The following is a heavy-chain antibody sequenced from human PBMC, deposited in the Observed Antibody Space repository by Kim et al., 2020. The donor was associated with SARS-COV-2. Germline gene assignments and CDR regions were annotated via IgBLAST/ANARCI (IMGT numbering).Heavy chain of an antibody. Sequence: KPNGGSTNYAQKFQGRVPMHRDTSISTAYMGLSRLRSDDTAVYYCARSWDYWGQGTLVTVSS. J-gene: IGHJ4*02. CDR2: KPNGGST. CDR3: ARSWDY. V-gene: IGHV1-2*02.